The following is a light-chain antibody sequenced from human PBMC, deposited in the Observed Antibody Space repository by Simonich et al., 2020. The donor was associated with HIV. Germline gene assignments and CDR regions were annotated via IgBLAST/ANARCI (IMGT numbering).Light chain of an antibody. CDR3: QSYDSSNQDVV. V-gene: IGLV6-57*01. J-gene: IGLJ2*01. CDR1: SGSIASNY. CDR2: ENN. Sequence: NFMLTQPHSVSESPGKTVTISCTRSSGSIASNYVQWYQQRPGSSPSIVMYENNQRPPVVPDRFSGSIDSSSNSASLTISGLKTEDEADYYCQSYDSSNQDVVFGGGTKLTVL.